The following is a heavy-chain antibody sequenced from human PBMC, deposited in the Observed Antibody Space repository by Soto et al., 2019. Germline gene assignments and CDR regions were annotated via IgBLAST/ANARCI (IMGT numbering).Heavy chain of an antibody. J-gene: IGHJ4*02. D-gene: IGHD3-10*01. CDR2: VYSSGTT. Sequence: SETLPLTCSVSGGSINSYWWSWIRQPAGKGLEWIGRVYSSGTTDYNPSLNSRATMSVETSKNQFSLKLSSVTAADTAVYYCARDIGSYAYGEGYWGQGIQVTVSS. CDR3: ARDIGSYAYGEGY. CDR1: GGSINSYW. V-gene: IGHV4-4*07.